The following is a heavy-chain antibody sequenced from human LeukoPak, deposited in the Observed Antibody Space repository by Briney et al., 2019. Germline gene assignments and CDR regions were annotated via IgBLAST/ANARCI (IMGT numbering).Heavy chain of an antibody. D-gene: IGHD6-19*01. CDR3: ARAGGSVGWYGTIDS. CDR1: GGSISIGSYY. J-gene: IGHJ4*02. V-gene: IGHV4-61*09. Sequence: PSETLSLTCTVSGGSISIGSYYWTWIRQPAGKGLEWIGHLYTRGTTSYNPSLQSRVTISADTSKHQFSLRLTSVTAADTAVYYCARAGGSVGWYGTIDSWGQGTLVTVSS. CDR2: LYTRGTT.